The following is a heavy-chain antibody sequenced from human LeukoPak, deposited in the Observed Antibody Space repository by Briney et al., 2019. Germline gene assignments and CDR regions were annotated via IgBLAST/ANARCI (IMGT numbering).Heavy chain of an antibody. J-gene: IGHJ4*02. V-gene: IGHV1-18*04. CDR3: TRDHCRGDNCPSFDY. D-gene: IGHD2-15*01. CDR2: IGAYNGDT. Sequence: ASVTVSCKPSVYTFTNFGISGVRQAPGQGREWMGWIGAYNGDTNYAQKFQGRVTMTTDTSTSTAYMDLRSLRSDDTAVYYCTRDHCRGDNCPSFDYWGQGTLVTVSS. CDR1: VYTFTNFG.